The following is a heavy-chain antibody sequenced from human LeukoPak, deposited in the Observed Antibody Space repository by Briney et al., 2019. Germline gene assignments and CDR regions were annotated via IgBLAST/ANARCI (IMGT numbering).Heavy chain of an antibody. CDR1: GGSVSSGSYY. CDR3: ARSPEDYVWGSYRYFDY. Sequence: PSETLSLTCTVSGGSVSSGSYYWSWIRQPPGKGLEWIGYIYYSGSTNYNPSLKSRVTISVDTSKNQFSLKLSSVTAADTAVYYCARSPEDYVWGSYRYFDYWGQGTLVTVSS. D-gene: IGHD3-16*02. J-gene: IGHJ4*02. CDR2: IYYSGST. V-gene: IGHV4-61*01.